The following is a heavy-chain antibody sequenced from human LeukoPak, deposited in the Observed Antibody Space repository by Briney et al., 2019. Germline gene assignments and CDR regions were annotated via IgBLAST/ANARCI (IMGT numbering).Heavy chain of an antibody. J-gene: IGHJ4*02. V-gene: IGHV3-33*06. CDR2: IWYDGSNK. D-gene: IGHD3-22*01. Sequence: GGSLRLSCAASGFTFSSYGMHWVRQAPGKGLEWVAVIWYDGSNKYYADSVKGRFTISRDNSKNTLYLQMNSLRAEDTPVYYCAKDRGGYYYYFDYWGQGTLVTVPS. CDR3: AKDRGGYYYYFDY. CDR1: GFTFSSYG.